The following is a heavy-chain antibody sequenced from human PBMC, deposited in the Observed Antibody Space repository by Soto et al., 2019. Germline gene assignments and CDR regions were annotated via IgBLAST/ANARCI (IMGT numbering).Heavy chain of an antibody. CDR2: IWYDGSNK. V-gene: IGHV3-33*01. CDR1: GFTCSSYG. J-gene: IGHJ4*02. D-gene: IGHD2-15*01. CDR3: ARGRSVVVVAASFDY. Sequence: QVQLVESGGGVVQPGRSLRLSCAASGFTCSSYGIHLVRQAPGKGLEWVEVIWYDGSNKYYADSVKGRFTISRDNSKNTLYLQMNSLRAEDTAVYYCARGRSVVVVAASFDYWGQGTLVTVSS.